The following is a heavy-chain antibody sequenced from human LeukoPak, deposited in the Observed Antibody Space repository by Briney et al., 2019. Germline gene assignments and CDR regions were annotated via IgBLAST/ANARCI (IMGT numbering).Heavy chain of an antibody. J-gene: IGHJ3*02. D-gene: IGHD3-10*02. CDR1: GGSISSYY. V-gene: IGHV4-4*07. Sequence: SETLSLTCTVSGGSISSYYWSWIRQPAGKGLEWIGRIYTSGSTNYNPSLKSRVTISVDTSKNQFSLKLSSVTAADTAVYYCARNYVRRTVSDDAFDIWGQGTMVTVSS. CDR2: IYTSGST. CDR3: ARNYVRRTVSDDAFDI.